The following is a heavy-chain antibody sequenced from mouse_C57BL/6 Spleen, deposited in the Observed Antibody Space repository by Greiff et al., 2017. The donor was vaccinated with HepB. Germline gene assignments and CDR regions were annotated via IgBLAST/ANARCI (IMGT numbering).Heavy chain of an antibody. CDR1: GFNIKDYY. CDR3: ARSDYYGSSYFDY. V-gene: IGHV14-2*01. J-gene: IGHJ2*01. Sequence: VQLKESGAELVKPGASVKLSCTASGFNIKDYYMHWVKQRTEQGLEWIGRIDPEDGETKYAPKFQGKATLTADTSSNTAYLQLSSLTSEDTAVYYCARSDYYGSSYFDYWGQGTTLTVSS. CDR2: IDPEDGET. D-gene: IGHD1-1*01.